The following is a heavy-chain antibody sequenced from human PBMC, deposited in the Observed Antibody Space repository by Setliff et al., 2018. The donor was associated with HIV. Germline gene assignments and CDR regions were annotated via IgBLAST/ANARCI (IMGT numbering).Heavy chain of an antibody. CDR1: GGSVSGHY. J-gene: IGHJ5*02. CDR2: IHYNEKT. D-gene: IGHD3-16*01. CDR3: ARAGRRTGHSYTWFDP. V-gene: IGHV4-34*01. Sequence: SETLSLTCAVYGGSVSGHYWGWFRQPPGKGLEYIGSIHYNEKTYYNPSLKSRVTISIDTSKNQFSLKLNSVTAADTAVYYCARAGRRTGHSYTWFDPWGQGTLVTVSS.